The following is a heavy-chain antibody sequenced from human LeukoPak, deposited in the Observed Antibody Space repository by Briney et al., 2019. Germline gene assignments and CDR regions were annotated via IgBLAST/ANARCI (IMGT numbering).Heavy chain of an antibody. V-gene: IGHV1-46*01. D-gene: IGHD1-26*01. CDR2: INPSGGSP. CDR1: GYVFSNYY. CDR3: ARVPKVGAIRLDY. J-gene: IGHJ4*02. Sequence: ASVKVSCKAFGYVFSNYYIHWVRQAPGQGLEWMGFINPSGGSPSYAQKFQGRVTMTWDTSPSTVHMDLNSLTSEDTALYYCARVPKVGAIRLDYWGQGTLVTVSS.